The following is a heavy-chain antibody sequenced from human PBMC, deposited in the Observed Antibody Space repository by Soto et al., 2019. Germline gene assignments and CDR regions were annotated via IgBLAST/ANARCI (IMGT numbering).Heavy chain of an antibody. CDR1: GYSFTSYW. J-gene: IGHJ6*02. CDR2: IYPGDYDT. V-gene: IGHV5-51*01. D-gene: IGHD7-27*01. Sequence: GESLKISCKGSGYSFTSYWIGWVRQMPGKGLEWMGIIYPGDYDTRYRPSFQGQVTISADKSISTAYLQWSSLKASDTAMYYCATTNWGPRYLYYGMDVWGQGTTVTVSS. CDR3: ATTNWGPRYLYYGMDV.